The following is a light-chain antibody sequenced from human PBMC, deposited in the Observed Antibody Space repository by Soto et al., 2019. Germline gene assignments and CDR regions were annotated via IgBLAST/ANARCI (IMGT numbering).Light chain of an antibody. Sequence: DIQMTQSPSTLSASVGDRVIITCRAIQSISKWLAWYQQKPGKAPNLLIYDASSLQSGVPSRFSGSGSGTDFTLTISSLQPEDFATYYCQQFNNYPPRLTFGGGTKVDIK. CDR1: QSISKW. CDR2: DAS. J-gene: IGKJ4*01. V-gene: IGKV1-5*01. CDR3: QQFNNYPPRLT.